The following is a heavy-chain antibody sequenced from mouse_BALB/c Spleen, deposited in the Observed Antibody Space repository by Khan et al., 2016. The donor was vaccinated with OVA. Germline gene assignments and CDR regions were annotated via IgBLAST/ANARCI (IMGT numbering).Heavy chain of an antibody. D-gene: IGHD2-3*01. CDR1: GFDFSRYW. Sequence: EVKLLESGGGLVQPGGSLKLSCAAPGFDFSRYWMNWVRQAPGKGLEWIGEINQDSSTINYTPSLKDRFIISRDNAKSTLYLQMSKVRSEDTALYYCAKWVYDGRAMDYWGQGSSVTVSS. J-gene: IGHJ4*01. CDR3: AKWVYDGRAMDY. V-gene: IGHV4-1*02. CDR2: INQDSSTI.